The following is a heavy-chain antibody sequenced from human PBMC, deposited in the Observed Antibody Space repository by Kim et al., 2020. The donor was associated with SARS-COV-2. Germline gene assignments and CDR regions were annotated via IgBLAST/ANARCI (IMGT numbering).Heavy chain of an antibody. D-gene: IGHD3-22*01. CDR2: IYPDDSDT. V-gene: IGHV5-51*01. CDR3: ALSMTPGGPPWSWFGP. CDR1: GYDFSGYW. Sequence: GESLKISCKGSGYDFSGYWIGWVRQMPGKGLEWMGIIYPDDSDTRYGPSFEGQVTISADKSISTAFLQWNSLKASDTALYYCALSMTPGGPPWSWFGPWGQGTLVTVSS. J-gene: IGHJ5*02.